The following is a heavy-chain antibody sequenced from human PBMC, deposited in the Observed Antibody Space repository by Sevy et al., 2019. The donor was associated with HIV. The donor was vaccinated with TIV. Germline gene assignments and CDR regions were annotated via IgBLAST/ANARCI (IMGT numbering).Heavy chain of an antibody. V-gene: IGHV3-30-3*01. CDR3: ARDSNSGYYYYYAMDV. Sequence: GGSLRLSCAASGFIFSNYAMHWVRQAPGKGLEWVAVISYDGINKYYADSVKGRFTISRDNSKNTLYVHMISLRAEETAVYYCARDSNSGYYYYYAMDVWGQGTTVTVSS. CDR2: ISYDGINK. D-gene: IGHD1-26*01. CDR1: GFIFSNYA. J-gene: IGHJ6*02.